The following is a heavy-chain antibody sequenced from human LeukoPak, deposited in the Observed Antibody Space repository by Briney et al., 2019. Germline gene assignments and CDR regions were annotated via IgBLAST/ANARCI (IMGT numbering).Heavy chain of an antibody. J-gene: IGHJ3*02. CDR2: ISYDGSSK. Sequence: PGGSLRLSCAASGFTFSSYAMSWVRQAPGKGLEWVAVISYDGSSKYYADSVKGRFTISRDNSKNTLYLQMNSLRAEDTAVYYCARARSSYGYGDAFAIWGQGTMVTVSS. D-gene: IGHD5-18*01. V-gene: IGHV3-30*04. CDR1: GFTFSSYA. CDR3: ARARSSYGYGDAFAI.